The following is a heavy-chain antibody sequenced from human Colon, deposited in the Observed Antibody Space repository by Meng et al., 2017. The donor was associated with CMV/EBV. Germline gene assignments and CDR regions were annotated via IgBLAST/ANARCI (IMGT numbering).Heavy chain of an antibody. CDR1: VFSISDYY. J-gene: IGHJ4*02. Sequence: QVHLVESGGGAVKPGGSLRLSCAASVFSISDYYVSWIRQAPGKGLEGISYIGGAAGVTYYADSLKGRFTISRDNARQSLYLQMASLRVEDTAIYYCARGRRDIGFDSWGQGALVTVSS. CDR3: ARGRRDIGFDS. CDR2: IGGAAGVT. D-gene: IGHD2-15*01. V-gene: IGHV3-11*01.